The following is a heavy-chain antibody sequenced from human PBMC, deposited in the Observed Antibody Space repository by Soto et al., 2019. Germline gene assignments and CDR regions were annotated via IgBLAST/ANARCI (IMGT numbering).Heavy chain of an antibody. J-gene: IGHJ6*02. V-gene: IGHV3-23*01. D-gene: IGHD5-18*01. CDR2: ISGSDGST. CDR3: AKERGYNYGYDAMDV. CDR1: GFTFSSYA. Sequence: EVQLLESGGGLVQPGGSLRLSCAASGFTFSSYAMSWDRQAPGKGLEWVSGISGSDGSTYYADSVKGRFTISRDNSKNTLYLQTNSLRAEDTAVYYCAKERGYNYGYDAMDVWGQGTTVTVSS.